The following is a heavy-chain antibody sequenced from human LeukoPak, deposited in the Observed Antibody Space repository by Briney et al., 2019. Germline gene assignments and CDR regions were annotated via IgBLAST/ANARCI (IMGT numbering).Heavy chain of an antibody. CDR3: AKDTSGSTSYSYHYGMDV. J-gene: IGHJ6*02. CDR1: GFTFSSYA. Sequence: GGSLGLSCLTSGFTFSSYAMSWVRQAPGKGLEWVSVISGSGGTTYYADSVKGRFTISRDNSKSTLYLQMNSLRAEDTAVYYCAKDTSGSTSYSYHYGMDVWGQGTTVTVSS. D-gene: IGHD1-26*01. V-gene: IGHV3-23*01. CDR2: ISGSGGTT.